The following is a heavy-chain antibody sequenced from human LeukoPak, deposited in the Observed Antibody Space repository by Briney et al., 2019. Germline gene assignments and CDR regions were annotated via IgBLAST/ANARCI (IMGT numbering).Heavy chain of an antibody. J-gene: IGHJ3*02. Sequence: SETLSLTCTVSGGSISPYYWSLIRQPPGKGLEWIGYIYHSGSTNYNPSLKSRVIISVDTSKNQFSLKLSSVTAADTAVYYCAKYGFNYAFDIWGQGTMVTVSS. CDR3: AKYGFNYAFDI. D-gene: IGHD5-24*01. CDR2: IYHSGST. V-gene: IGHV4-59*01. CDR1: GGSISPYY.